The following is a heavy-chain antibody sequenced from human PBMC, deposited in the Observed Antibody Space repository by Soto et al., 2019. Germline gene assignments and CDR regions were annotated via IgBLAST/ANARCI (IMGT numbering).Heavy chain of an antibody. V-gene: IGHV4-34*01. CDR3: ARGFKVAGAAAADFDY. CDR1: GGSFSGYY. CDR2: INHSGST. D-gene: IGHD6-13*01. J-gene: IGHJ4*02. Sequence: SETLSLTCAVYGGSFSGYYWSWIRQPPGKGLEWIGEINHSGSTNYNPSLKSRVTISVDTSKNQFSLKLSSVTAADAAVYRCARGFKVAGAAAADFDYWGQGTLVTVSS.